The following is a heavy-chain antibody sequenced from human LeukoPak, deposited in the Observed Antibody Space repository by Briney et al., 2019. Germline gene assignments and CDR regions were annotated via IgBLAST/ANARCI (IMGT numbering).Heavy chain of an antibody. CDR2: ISSSSSYI. V-gene: IGHV3-21*01. CDR1: GFTFSSYS. D-gene: IGHD3-10*01. CDR3: ARDSADYYGSGSYQNY. J-gene: IGHJ4*02. Sequence: GGSLRLSCTASGFTFSSYSMNWVRQAPGKGLEWVSSISSSSSYIYYADSVKGRFTISRDNAKNSLYLQMNSLRAEDTAVYYCARDSADYYGSGSYQNYWGQGTLVTVSS.